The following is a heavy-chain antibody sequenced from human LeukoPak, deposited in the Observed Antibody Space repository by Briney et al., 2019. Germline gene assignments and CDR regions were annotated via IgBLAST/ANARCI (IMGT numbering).Heavy chain of an antibody. V-gene: IGHV1-2*02. CDR1: GYTLTELS. J-gene: IGHJ3*02. CDR2: INPNSGGT. Sequence: GASVKVSCKVSGYTLTELSMHWVRQAPGQGLEWMGWINPNSGGTNYAQKFLGRVTMTRDTSISTAYMELSRLRSDDTAVYYCARTLPPISSYSSSWYYPQLHAFDIWGQGTMVTVSS. D-gene: IGHD6-13*01. CDR3: ARTLPPISSYSSSWYYPQLHAFDI.